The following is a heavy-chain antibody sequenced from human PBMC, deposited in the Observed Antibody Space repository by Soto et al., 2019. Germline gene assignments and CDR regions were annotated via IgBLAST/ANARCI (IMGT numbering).Heavy chain of an antibody. V-gene: IGHV4-4*07. D-gene: IGHD2-2*01. CDR2: IYTSGST. J-gene: IGHJ4*02. CDR1: GGSISGYY. CDR3: ARACSSNSCYDVFDY. Sequence: PSETLSLTCTVSGGSISGYYWSWIRQPAGKGLEWIGRIYTSGSTNSNPSLKSRVTMSVDTSKNQFSLKLSSVTAADTAVYYCARACSSNSCYDVFDYWGQGTLVTVSS.